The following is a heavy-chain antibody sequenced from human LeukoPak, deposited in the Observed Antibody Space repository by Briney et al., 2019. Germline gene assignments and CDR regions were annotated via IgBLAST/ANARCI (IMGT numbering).Heavy chain of an antibody. Sequence: RASVKVSCKASAGSFSSYAVSWVRQAPGPGGEWMGRIVPILGIGNYAKKSQGRVTITTDKSTSTAYMELSSLRSEDTAVYYCASQPLGYYDSSGYYLLDYWGQGTLVTVSS. CDR2: IVPILGIG. D-gene: IGHD3-22*01. CDR1: AGSFSSYA. J-gene: IGHJ4*02. CDR3: ASQPLGYYDSSGYYLLDY. V-gene: IGHV1-69*04.